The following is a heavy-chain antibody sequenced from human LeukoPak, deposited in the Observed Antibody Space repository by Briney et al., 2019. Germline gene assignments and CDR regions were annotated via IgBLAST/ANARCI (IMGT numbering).Heavy chain of an antibody. D-gene: IGHD1-26*01. CDR2: IHYTGST. J-gene: IGHJ4*02. CDR1: GGSISSYY. Sequence: SETLSLTCTVSGGSISSYYWSWIRQPPRKGLQWIGYIHYTGSTNYNPSLKSRVTISVDTSKNQFSLKLRSVTAADTAVYYCARLCGNYQNYFDYWGQGTLVTVFS. V-gene: IGHV4-59*12. CDR3: ARLCGNYQNYFDY.